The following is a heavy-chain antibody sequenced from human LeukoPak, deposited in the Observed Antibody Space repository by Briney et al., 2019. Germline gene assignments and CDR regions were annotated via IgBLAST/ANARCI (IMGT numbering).Heavy chain of an antibody. V-gene: IGHV3-30*02. J-gene: IGHJ3*02. D-gene: IGHD5-24*01. CDR2: VRYDGSDK. CDR1: GFTFSSYG. Sequence: GGSLRLSCAASGFTFSSYGIHWVRQAPGKGLEWVAVVRYDGSDKYYADSVKGRFTISRDNSKSTLYLQMNSLRAEDTAVYYCVSGTYKGAGQAFDIWGQGTMVTVSS. CDR3: VSGTYKGAGQAFDI.